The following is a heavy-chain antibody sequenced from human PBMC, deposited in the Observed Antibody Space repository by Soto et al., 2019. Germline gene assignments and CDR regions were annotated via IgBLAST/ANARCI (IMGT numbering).Heavy chain of an antibody. D-gene: IGHD7-27*01. CDR3: ARPGDLQALLEYSYYAMDV. J-gene: IGHJ6*02. CDR1: GFIFSSYG. V-gene: IGHV3-33*01. CDR2: IWYDGSNK. Sequence: PGGSLRLSCAASGFIFSSYGMHWVRQAPGKGLEWVAVIWYDGSNKYYGDSVKGRFTISRDNSKNTVYLQMNSLRVEDTAVYYCARPGDLQALLEYSYYAMDVWGQGTTVTVSS.